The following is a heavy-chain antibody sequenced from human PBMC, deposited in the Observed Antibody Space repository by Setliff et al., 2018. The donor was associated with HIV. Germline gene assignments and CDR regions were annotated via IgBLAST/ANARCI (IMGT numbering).Heavy chain of an antibody. CDR3: ARRGKVPATLGF. V-gene: IGHV3-74*01. D-gene: IGHD2-15*01. J-gene: IGHJ4*02. CDR2: VKNDGTST. CDR1: GFTFSDYW. Sequence: GGSLRLSCAASGFTFSDYWMHWVRQAPGNGLVWVSRVKNDGTSTDYADSVRGRFTISRDNAKNTLYLQMHSLRVEDTAVYYCARRGKVPATLGFWGQGTPVTGSS.